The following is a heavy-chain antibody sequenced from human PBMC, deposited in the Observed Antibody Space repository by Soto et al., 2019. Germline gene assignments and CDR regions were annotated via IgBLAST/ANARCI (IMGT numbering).Heavy chain of an antibody. D-gene: IGHD5-18*01. Sequence: PAETLSLTCTVSCGSISSRDYYWSCIRQPPGKGLEWIGYIYYSGSTYYNPSLKSRVTISVDTSKNQFSLKLSSVTAADTAVYYCARASPVVTDVWGQGTLVTV. J-gene: IGHJ4*02. CDR2: IYYSGST. CDR1: CGSISSRDYY. V-gene: IGHV4-30-4*01. CDR3: ARASPVVTDV.